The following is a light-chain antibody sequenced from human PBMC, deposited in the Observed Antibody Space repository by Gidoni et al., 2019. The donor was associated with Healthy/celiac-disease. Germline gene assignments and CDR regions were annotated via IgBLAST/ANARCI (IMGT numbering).Light chain of an antibody. Sequence: QSALTQPASVSVSPGHSITISCTGTSSDVGSYNLVSWYQQHPGKAPKLMIYEVSKRPSGVSKRFSGSKSGNTASLTISGLQAEDEADYYGGSYAGSSTYVFGTGTKVTVL. CDR2: EVS. CDR1: SSDVGSYNL. V-gene: IGLV2-23*02. J-gene: IGLJ1*01. CDR3: GSYAGSSTYV.